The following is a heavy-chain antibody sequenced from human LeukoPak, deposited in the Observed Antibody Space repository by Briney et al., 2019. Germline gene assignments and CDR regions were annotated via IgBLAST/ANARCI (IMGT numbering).Heavy chain of an antibody. CDR1: KYTFNAYY. D-gene: IGHD4-17*01. J-gene: IGHJ4*02. CDR3: ARDPSTVTTRHLDY. V-gene: IGHV1-2*02. Sequence: ASVKVSCKASKYTFNAYYLHWVRQAPGQGLEWMGWINPDSGVTNYAQEFQGRVTMTRDTSINTAYMELSRLKSDDTAVYYCARDPSTVTTRHLDYWAQGTLVTVSS. CDR2: INPDSGVT.